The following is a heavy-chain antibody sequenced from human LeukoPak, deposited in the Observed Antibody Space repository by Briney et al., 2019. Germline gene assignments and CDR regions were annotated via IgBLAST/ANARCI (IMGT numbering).Heavy chain of an antibody. D-gene: IGHD3-22*01. Sequence: PGGSLRLSCAASGFTFSTYGMHWVRQAPGKGLEWVALIQYDGSDEHYADSVKGRFTISRDNSKNTLYLQMNSLRAEDTAVYYCARGNPYDSSGYYPHAFDIWGQGTMVTVSS. CDR2: IQYDGSDE. V-gene: IGHV3-30*02. CDR1: GFTFSTYG. J-gene: IGHJ3*02. CDR3: ARGNPYDSSGYYPHAFDI.